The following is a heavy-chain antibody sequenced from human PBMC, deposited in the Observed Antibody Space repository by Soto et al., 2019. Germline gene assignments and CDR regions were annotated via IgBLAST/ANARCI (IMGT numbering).Heavy chain of an antibody. CDR3: ARDPPTFYGSGSYYPIYYYYGMDV. CDR1: GYTFTGSS. Sequence: QVQLVQSGAEVKKPGASVNVSCEAPGYTFTGSSIHWVRQAPGQGLEWMGYINPNSGDTIFAQKFQGRVTMTRDTFISTAYMELRSLRSDDTAVYYCARDPPTFYGSGSYYPIYYYYGMDVWGQGTTVTVSS. CDR2: INPNSGDT. D-gene: IGHD3-10*01. J-gene: IGHJ6*02. V-gene: IGHV1-2*02.